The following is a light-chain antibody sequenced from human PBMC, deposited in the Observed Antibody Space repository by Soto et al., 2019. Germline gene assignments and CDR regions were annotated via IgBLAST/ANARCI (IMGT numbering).Light chain of an antibody. J-gene: IGLJ2*01. V-gene: IGLV2-8*01. CDR2: EVT. CDR3: SSYGGSNNDVV. CDR1: SSDVGGYNY. Sequence: QSALTQPPSASGSPGQSVTISCTGTSSDVGGYNYVSWYQQHPGKAPKLIIYEVTKRPSGVADRFSGSKSANTASLTVSGLQAEDEADYYCSSYGGSNNDVVFGGGTQLTVL.